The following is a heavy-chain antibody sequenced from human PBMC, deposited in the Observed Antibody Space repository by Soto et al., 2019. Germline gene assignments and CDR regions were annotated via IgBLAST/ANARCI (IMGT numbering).Heavy chain of an antibody. CDR3: ARISGIVGASAEAFDY. CDR1: GYTFTSYA. Sequence: ASVRVSCKASGYTFTSYAMHWVRQAPGQRLEWMGGIIASNGTANYAQKFQGRVTITADESTSTAYMELSSLRSEDTAVYYCARISGIVGASAEAFDYWGQGTLVTVSS. CDR2: IIASNGTA. V-gene: IGHV1-3*01. J-gene: IGHJ4*02. D-gene: IGHD1-26*01.